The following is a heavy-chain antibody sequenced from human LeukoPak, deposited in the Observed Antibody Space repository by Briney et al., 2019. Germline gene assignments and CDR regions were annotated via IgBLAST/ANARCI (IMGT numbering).Heavy chain of an antibody. Sequence: GGSLRLSCAASAFTFSTYAMHWVRQAPGRGLEYVSGLSSNGGSTYYANSVKDRFTISRDNSKNTLYLQMGSLGPEDMAVYYCARTQIVGALGYFDSWGQGTLVTVSS. J-gene: IGHJ4*02. CDR3: ARTQIVGALGYFDS. D-gene: IGHD1-26*01. V-gene: IGHV3-64*01. CDR1: AFTFSTYA. CDR2: LSSNGGST.